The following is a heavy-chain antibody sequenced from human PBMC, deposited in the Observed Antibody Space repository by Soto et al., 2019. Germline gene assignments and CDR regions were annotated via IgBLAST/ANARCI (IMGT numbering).Heavy chain of an antibody. CDR1: SGSISSSNW. CDR2: IYHSGST. D-gene: IGHD6-13*01. J-gene: IGHJ4*02. V-gene: IGHV4-4*02. Sequence: LSLTCAVSSGSISSSNWWSWVRQPPGKGLEWIGEIYHSGSTNYNPSLKSRVTISVDKSKNQFSLKLSSVTAADTAVYYCARVSSSSWTYFDYWGQGTLVTVSS. CDR3: ARVSSSSWTYFDY.